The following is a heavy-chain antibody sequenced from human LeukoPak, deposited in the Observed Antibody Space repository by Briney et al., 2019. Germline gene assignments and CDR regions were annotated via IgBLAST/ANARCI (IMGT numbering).Heavy chain of an antibody. Sequence: GGSLRLSCAASGFTFSSYSMNWVRRAPGKGLEWLSYIRSSGSTIYYADSVKGRFTISRDNAKNSLYLQMNSLRAEDTAIYYCAREDDWNYEDYWGQGTLVTASS. CDR1: GFTFSSYS. J-gene: IGHJ4*02. CDR3: AREDDWNYEDY. CDR2: IRSSGSTI. V-gene: IGHV3-48*04. D-gene: IGHD1-7*01.